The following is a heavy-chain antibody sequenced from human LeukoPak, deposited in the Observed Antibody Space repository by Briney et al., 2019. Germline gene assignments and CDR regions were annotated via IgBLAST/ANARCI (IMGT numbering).Heavy chain of an antibody. D-gene: IGHD2-2*01. CDR3: ARDAYRYCSSTSCRESYYYYYGMDV. V-gene: IGHV1-18*01. CDR1: GYTFTSYG. J-gene: IGHJ6*02. CDR2: INAYNGNT. Sequence: ASVKVSCKASGYTFTSYGISWVRQAPGQGLEWMGWINAYNGNTNYAQKLQGRVTMTTDTSTSTAYMELRSLRSDDTAVYYCARDAYRYCSSTSCRESYYYYYGMDVWGQGTTVTVSS.